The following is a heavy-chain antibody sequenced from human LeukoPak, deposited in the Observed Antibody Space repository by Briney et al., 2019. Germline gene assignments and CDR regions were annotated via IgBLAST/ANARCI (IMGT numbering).Heavy chain of an antibody. CDR2: ISAYNGNT. J-gene: IGHJ4*02. D-gene: IGHD6-13*01. V-gene: IGHV1-18*04. CDR1: GYTFTSYY. CDR3: ARVGLSSSWYYFDY. Sequence: ASVKVSCKASGYTFTSYYMHWVRQAPGQGLEWMGWISAYNGNTNYAQKLQGRVTMTTDTSTSTAYMELGSLRSDDTAVYYCARVGLSSSWYYFDYWGQGTLVTVSS.